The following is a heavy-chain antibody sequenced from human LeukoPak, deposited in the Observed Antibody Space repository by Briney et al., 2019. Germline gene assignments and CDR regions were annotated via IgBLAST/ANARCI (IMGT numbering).Heavy chain of an antibody. V-gene: IGHV1-69*04. Sequence: SVTVSCKASGGTFSSYAISWVRQAPGQGLAWMGRIISILGIANYAQKFQGRVTITADKSTSTDYMELSSLRPEDTAVYYCARRRVRTSGTAYYFDYWGQGTLVTVSS. D-gene: IGHD3-10*01. CDR3: ARRRVRTSGTAYYFDY. CDR2: IISILGIA. CDR1: GGTFSSYA. J-gene: IGHJ4*02.